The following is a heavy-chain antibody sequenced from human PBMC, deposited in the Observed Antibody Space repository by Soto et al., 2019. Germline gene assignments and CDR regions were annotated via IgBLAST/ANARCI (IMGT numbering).Heavy chain of an antibody. V-gene: IGHV4-39*01. D-gene: IGHD2-8*01. CDR2: VYYSGST. CDR1: AGSISDTNSY. Sequence: QLQLQESGPGLVKPSETLSLTCTVSAGSISDTNSYWDWIRQPPGKGLEWIGSVYYSGSTYYNPSLTSRATVSVNTSRKQFFLRLSSVTAADTAVYYCARHGTRMVRRPFDYWGQGALVTVSS. CDR3: ARHGTRMVRRPFDY. J-gene: IGHJ4*02.